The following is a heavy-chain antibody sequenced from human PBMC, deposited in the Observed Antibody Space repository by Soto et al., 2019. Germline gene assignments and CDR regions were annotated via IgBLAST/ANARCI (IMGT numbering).Heavy chain of an antibody. J-gene: IGHJ6*02. D-gene: IGHD6-19*01. V-gene: IGHV1-69*01. CDR3: AKVRYSSPMGYYYGMDV. Sequence: QAQLEQSGGEVKKPGSSVKVSCKASRVAFSKFIVTWVRQAPGLGLEWVGGIIPIFGTANYAQKFQGRFTITADESKSTSYMEVNNLRSEDTAVYYCAKVRYSSPMGYYYGMDVWGQGTTVTVSS. CDR1: RVAFSKFI. CDR2: IIPIFGTA.